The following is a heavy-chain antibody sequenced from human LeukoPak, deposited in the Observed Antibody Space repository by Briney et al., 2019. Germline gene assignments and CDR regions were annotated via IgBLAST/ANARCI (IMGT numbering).Heavy chain of an antibody. V-gene: IGHV1-2*04. CDR2: INPNSGTT. Sequence: GASVKVSCEASGYTFTAYYIHWVRQAPGQGLEWMGWINPNSGTTGYAQKFQDWVTVTRDTFISTAYMELSRLRSDDTAVYYCARVVPAAHDAFDIWGQGTMVTVSS. CDR1: GYTFTAYY. CDR3: ARVVPAAHDAFDI. D-gene: IGHD2-2*01. J-gene: IGHJ3*02.